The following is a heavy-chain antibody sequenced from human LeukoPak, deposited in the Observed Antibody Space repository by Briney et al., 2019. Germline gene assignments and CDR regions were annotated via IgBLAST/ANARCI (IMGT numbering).Heavy chain of an antibody. CDR2: ISGSGGST. D-gene: IGHD5-18*01. CDR1: GGSISSYY. CDR3: AKDRAWIQLWYDY. Sequence: ETLSLTCTVSGGSISSYYWSWIRQPPGKGLEWVSAISGSGGSTYYADSVKGRFTISRDNSKNTLYLQMNSLRAEDTAVYYCAKDRAWIQLWYDYWGQGTLVTVSS. J-gene: IGHJ4*02. V-gene: IGHV3-23*01.